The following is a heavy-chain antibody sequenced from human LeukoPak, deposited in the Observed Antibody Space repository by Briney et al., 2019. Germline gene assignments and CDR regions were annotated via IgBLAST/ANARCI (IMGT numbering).Heavy chain of an antibody. CDR1: GGSISSSSYY. CDR3: ARVEVAGTFDY. Sequence: PSETLSFTCTVSGGSISSSSYYWGWIRQPPGKGLEWIGSIYYSGSTYYNPSLKSRVTISVDTSKNQFSLKLSSVTAADTAVYYCARVEVAGTFDYWGQGTLVTVSS. J-gene: IGHJ4*02. V-gene: IGHV4-39*07. CDR2: IYYSGST. D-gene: IGHD6-19*01.